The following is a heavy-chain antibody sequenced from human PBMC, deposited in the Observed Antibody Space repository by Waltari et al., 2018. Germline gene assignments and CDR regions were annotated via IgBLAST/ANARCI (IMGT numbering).Heavy chain of an antibody. Sequence: EVQVVESGGGLVQPGGSLRLSCVASGFSFSTYEMNWVRRAPGKGWELVAVITVVVITIDYADSVKGRFTIYRDSAKNSLYLQMNSLTVEDTAVYYCAREYTSSSGDAFDIWGQGTMVIVSS. CDR3: AREYTSSSGDAFDI. V-gene: IGHV3-48*03. J-gene: IGHJ3*02. D-gene: IGHD6-6*01. CDR2: ITVVVITI. CDR1: GFSFSTYE.